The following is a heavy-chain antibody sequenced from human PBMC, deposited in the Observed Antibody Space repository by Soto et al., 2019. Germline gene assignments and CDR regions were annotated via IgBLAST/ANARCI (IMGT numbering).Heavy chain of an antibody. CDR2: IVPIFGTT. CDR1: GGTFSSYT. J-gene: IGHJ5*02. V-gene: IGHV1-69*13. D-gene: IGHD6-19*01. CDR3: ARYASSGNNSVWYTFDP. Sequence: SVKVSCKASGGTFSSYTINWVRQAPGQGLEWMGGIVPIFGTTNYAKKFQGRVTITADESTSTAYMELSSLRSEDTAVYYCARYASSGNNSVWYTFDPWGQGTLVTVSS.